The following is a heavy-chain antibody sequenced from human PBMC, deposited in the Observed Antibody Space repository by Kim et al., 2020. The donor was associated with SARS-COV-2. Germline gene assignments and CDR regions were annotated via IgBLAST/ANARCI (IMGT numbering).Heavy chain of an antibody. CDR2: INHSGST. J-gene: IGHJ3*02. Sequence: SETLSLTCAVYGGSFSGYYWSWIRQPPGKGLEWIGEINHSGSTNYNPSLKSRVTISVDTSKNQFSLKLSSVTAADTAVYYCARGPSYGGNSGDIWGQGTMVTVSS. V-gene: IGHV4-34*01. CDR1: GGSFSGYY. D-gene: IGHD2-21*02. CDR3: ARGPSYGGNSGDI.